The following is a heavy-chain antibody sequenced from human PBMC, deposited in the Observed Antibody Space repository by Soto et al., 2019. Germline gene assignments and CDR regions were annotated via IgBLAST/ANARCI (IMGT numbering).Heavy chain of an antibody. CDR2: ISAYNGNT. Sequence: ASAKVSCKASGYTFTSYGISWVRQAPGQGLEWMGWISAYNGNTNYAQKLQGRVTMTTDTSTSTAYMELRSLRSDDTAVYYCARALMYYDFWSGYKYYYGMDVWGQGTTVTVSS. D-gene: IGHD3-3*01. CDR3: ARALMYYDFWSGYKYYYGMDV. CDR1: GYTFTSYG. J-gene: IGHJ6*02. V-gene: IGHV1-18*04.